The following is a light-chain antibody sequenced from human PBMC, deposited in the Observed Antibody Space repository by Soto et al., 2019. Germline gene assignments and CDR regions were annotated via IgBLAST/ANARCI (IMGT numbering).Light chain of an antibody. J-gene: IGKJ4*01. V-gene: IGKV3-11*01. CDR3: QQHSNWPLT. CDR2: DAS. CDR1: QSVSSN. Sequence: EIVLIQSPATLSLSPGERATLSCRASQSVSSNLAWYQQNPGQAPRLLIFDASNRATGIPARFSGSGSGTGFTLTISSLEPEDFAVYYCQQHSNWPLTFGGGTKVEIK.